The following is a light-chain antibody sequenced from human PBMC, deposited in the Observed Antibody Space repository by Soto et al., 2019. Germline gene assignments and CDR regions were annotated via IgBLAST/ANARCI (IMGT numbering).Light chain of an antibody. CDR2: AAS. Sequence: DIQMTQSPFSLSASVGDRVTITCRASQSISSYLNWYQQKPGQAPKLLIYAASSLQSGVPSRFSGSGSGTDFTLTISSLQPEDFATYHCQQSYNTPRTFGQGTKLEIK. CDR3: QQSYNTPRT. V-gene: IGKV1-39*01. J-gene: IGKJ2*01. CDR1: QSISSY.